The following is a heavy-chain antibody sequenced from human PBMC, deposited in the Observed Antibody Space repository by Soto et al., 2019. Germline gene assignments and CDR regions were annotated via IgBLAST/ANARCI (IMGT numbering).Heavy chain of an antibody. D-gene: IGHD3-10*01. CDR3: AKGRGGSGSLPPRVDF. J-gene: IGHJ4*02. V-gene: IGHV3-23*01. Sequence: EVQLLESGGGLVQPGGSLRLSCAASGFTFNNYAMTWVRQAPGKGLEWVSAISGGGDTTSYADSVKGRFTVSRDCSKNTLYLQMSSLRAEDTALYYCAKGRGGSGSLPPRVDFWGQGTLVTVSS. CDR1: GFTFNNYA. CDR2: ISGGGDTT.